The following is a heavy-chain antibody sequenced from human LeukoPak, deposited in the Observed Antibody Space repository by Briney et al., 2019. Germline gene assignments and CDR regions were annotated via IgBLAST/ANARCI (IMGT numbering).Heavy chain of an antibody. Sequence: GGSLRLSCTASGFTFGDYAMSWVRQAPGKGLEWVSSITSPVGRIYYADSLKGRITISRDNARSTLYLQMNSLRAEDTAVYYCATDGRSSGWYGFDYWGQGILVSVSS. J-gene: IGHJ4*02. CDR1: GFTFGDYA. V-gene: IGHV3-21*01. D-gene: IGHD6-19*01. CDR2: ITSPVGRI. CDR3: ATDGRSSGWYGFDY.